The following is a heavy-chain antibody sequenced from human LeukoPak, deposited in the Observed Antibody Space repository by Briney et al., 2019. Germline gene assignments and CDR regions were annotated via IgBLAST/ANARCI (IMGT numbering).Heavy chain of an antibody. CDR1: GYSFTSYW. CDR2: IYPGDSDT. V-gene: IGHV5-51*01. J-gene: IGHJ2*01. CDR3: AGHAGDTAMVGYFDL. D-gene: IGHD5-18*01. Sequence: GESLKISCKGSGYSFTSYWIGWVRQMPGKGLEWMGIIYPGDSDTRYSPSFQGQVTISADKSISTAYLQWSSLKASDTAMYYCAGHAGDTAMVGYFDLWGRGTLVTVSS.